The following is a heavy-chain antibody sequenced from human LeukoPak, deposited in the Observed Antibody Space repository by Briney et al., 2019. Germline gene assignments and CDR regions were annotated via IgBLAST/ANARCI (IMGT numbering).Heavy chain of an antibody. J-gene: IGHJ6*02. CDR1: GFTFSSYA. Sequence: PGGSPRLSCAASGFTFSSYAMSWVRQAPGKGLEWVSAISGSGGSTYYADSVKGRFTISRDNSKNTLYLQMNSLRAEDTAVYYCAKKTGTNYYYYYGMDVWGQGTTVTVSS. CDR3: AKKTGTNYYYYYGMDV. D-gene: IGHD1-7*01. V-gene: IGHV3-23*01. CDR2: ISGSGGST.